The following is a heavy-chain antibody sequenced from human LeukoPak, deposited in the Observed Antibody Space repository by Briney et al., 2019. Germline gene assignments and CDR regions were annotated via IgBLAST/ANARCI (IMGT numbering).Heavy chain of an antibody. Sequence: GGSLRLSCAASGSTFSSYALSWVRQAPGKGLEWVSAVDGRGSSTYYADSVKGRFTISRDNSNNTLYLQMNSLRAEDTAEYYCAKDLSGSGSYYPLDYWGQGTLVTVSS. J-gene: IGHJ4*02. D-gene: IGHD3-10*01. CDR2: VDGRGSST. V-gene: IGHV3-23*01. CDR3: AKDLSGSGSYYPLDY. CDR1: GSTFSSYA.